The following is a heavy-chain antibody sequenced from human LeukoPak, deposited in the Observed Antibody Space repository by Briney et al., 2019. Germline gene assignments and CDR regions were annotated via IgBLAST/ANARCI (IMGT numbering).Heavy chain of an antibody. CDR2: IYYNGNS. V-gene: IGHV4-39*07. D-gene: IGHD6-6*01. CDR3: ARVASSSSHYYYYYMDV. CDR1: GDSISSNNFY. Sequence: YPSETLSLTCTVSGDSISSNNFYWGWIRQPPGKGLEWIGSIYYNGNSYSNPSLKSRVTISVDTFRNHFSLKLSSVTAADTAVYYCARVASSSSHYYYYYMDVWGKGTTVTVSS. J-gene: IGHJ6*03.